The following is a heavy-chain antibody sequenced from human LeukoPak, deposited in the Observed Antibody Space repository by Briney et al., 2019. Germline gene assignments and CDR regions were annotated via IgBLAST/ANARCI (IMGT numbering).Heavy chain of an antibody. CDR1: GGSISSSSYY. V-gene: IGHV4-39*07. CDR3: AREPYMGGAYYFDS. Sequence: PSETLSLTCTVSGGSISSSSYYWGWIRQPPGKGLEWIGSIYHSGSTYYNPSLKSRVTISVDTSKNQFSLKLSSVTAADTAVYFCAREPYMGGAYYFDSWGQGTLVTVSS. CDR2: IYHSGST. D-gene: IGHD3-16*01. J-gene: IGHJ4*02.